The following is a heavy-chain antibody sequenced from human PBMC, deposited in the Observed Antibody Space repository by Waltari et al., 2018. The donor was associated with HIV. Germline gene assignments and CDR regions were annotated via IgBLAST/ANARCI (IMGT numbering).Heavy chain of an antibody. D-gene: IGHD3-16*01. J-gene: IGHJ6*02. V-gene: IGHV3-30*04. CDR2: ISNDGSNK. CDR3: ARDWGSLRDDYYYYGMDV. CDR1: GLTFRSYA. Sequence: QVQLVESGGGVVQPGRYLRLSCAASGLTFRSYAMHWVHQAPGKGLEWVAVISNDGSNKYYADSVKGRFTISRDNSKNTLYLQMNSLRAEDTAVYYCARDWGSLRDDYYYYGMDVWGQGTTVTVSS.